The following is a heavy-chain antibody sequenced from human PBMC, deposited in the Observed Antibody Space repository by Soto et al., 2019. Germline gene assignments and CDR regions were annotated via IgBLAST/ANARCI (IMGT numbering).Heavy chain of an antibody. D-gene: IGHD1-7*01. J-gene: IGHJ5*02. CDR1: GGSINSGGYY. CDR2: ISDRGTA. V-gene: IGHV4-31*03. Sequence: SETLSLTCSVSGGSINSGGYYWCWIRQHPGKGLEWIGSISDRGTAYYNPSLRSRISISIHTSKNQFSLKVRSVTAADAAVFYCAGGRTFYAPWGQGTLVTVSS. CDR3: AGGRTFYAP.